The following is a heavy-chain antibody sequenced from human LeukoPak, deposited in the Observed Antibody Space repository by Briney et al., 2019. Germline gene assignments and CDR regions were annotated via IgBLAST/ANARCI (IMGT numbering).Heavy chain of an antibody. CDR1: GGSFSGYY. CDR3: ARGGPTYYYDSSGYYPEPQPYYFDY. V-gene: IGHV4-34*01. D-gene: IGHD3-22*01. J-gene: IGHJ4*02. Sequence: SETLSLTCAVYGGSFSGYYWSWIRQPPGKGLDWSGEINHSGSTNYNPSLKSRVTISVDTSKNQFSLKLSSVTAADTAVYYCARGGPTYYYDSSGYYPEPQPYYFDYWGRGTLVTVSS. CDR2: INHSGST.